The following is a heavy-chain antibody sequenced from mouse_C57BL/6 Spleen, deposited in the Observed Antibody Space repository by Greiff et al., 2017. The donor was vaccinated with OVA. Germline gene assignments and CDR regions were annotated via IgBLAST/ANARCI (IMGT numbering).Heavy chain of an antibody. D-gene: IGHD2-4*01. CDR2: ISSGSSTI. J-gene: IGHJ4*01. CDR1: GFTFSDYG. Sequence: EVQRVESGGGLVKPGGSLKLSCAASGFTFSDYGMHWVRQAPEKGLEWVAYISSGSSTIYYADTVKGRFTISRDNAKNTLFLQMTSLRSEDTAMYYCARGGDYDPMDYWGQGTSVTVSS. V-gene: IGHV5-17*01. CDR3: ARGGDYDPMDY.